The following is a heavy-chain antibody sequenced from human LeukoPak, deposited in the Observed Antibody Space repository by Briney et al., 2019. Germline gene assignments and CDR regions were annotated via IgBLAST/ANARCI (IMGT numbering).Heavy chain of an antibody. CDR1: GGSISSYY. V-gene: IGHV4-59*08. CDR2: IYYSGST. CDR3: ARSCGGAVAGTGGFYFDY. Sequence: SETLSLTCTVSGGSISSYYWSWIRQPPGKGLEWIGYIYYSGSTNYNPSLKSRVTISVDTSKNQFSLKLSSVTAADTAVYYCARSCGGAVAGTGGFYFDYWGQGTLVTVSS. J-gene: IGHJ4*02. D-gene: IGHD6-19*01.